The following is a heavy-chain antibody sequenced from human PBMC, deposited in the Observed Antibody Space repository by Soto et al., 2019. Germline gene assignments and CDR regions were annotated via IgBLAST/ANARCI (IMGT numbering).Heavy chain of an antibody. CDR3: AKDPNHAYYYYGMDV. D-gene: IGHD7-27*01. CDR2: ISGSGGST. J-gene: IGHJ6*02. V-gene: IGHV3-23*01. Sequence: PGGSLRLSCAASGFTFSSYAMSWVRQAPGKGLEWVSAISGSGGSTYYADSVKGRFTISRDNSKNTLYLQMNSLRAEDTAVYYCAKDPNHAYYYYGMDVWGQGTTVTVSS. CDR1: GFTFSSYA.